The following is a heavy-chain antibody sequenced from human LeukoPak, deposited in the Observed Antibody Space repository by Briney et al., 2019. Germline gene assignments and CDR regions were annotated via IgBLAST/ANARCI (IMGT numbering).Heavy chain of an antibody. D-gene: IGHD2-2*01. CDR2: IYQSGST. CDR1: GYSISSGYY. CDR3: ARHCSSTSCYFRR. Sequence: KSSETLSLTCAVSGYSISSGYYCGWIRQPPGKGLEWIGSIYQSGSTYYNPSLKSRVTISVDTSKNQFSLKLSSVTAADTAVYYCARHCSSTSCYFRRWGQGTLVTVSS. J-gene: IGHJ4*02. V-gene: IGHV4-38-2*01.